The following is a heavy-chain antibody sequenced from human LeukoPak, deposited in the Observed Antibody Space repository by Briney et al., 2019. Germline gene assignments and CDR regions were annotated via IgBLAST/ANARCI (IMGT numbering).Heavy chain of an antibody. J-gene: IGHJ4*02. D-gene: IGHD2-2*02. V-gene: IGHV3-9*01. CDR2: ISWNSGST. CDR3: ARENAAYCSSTSCYRTQPPDY. CDR1: GFTFDDYA. Sequence: GGSLRLSCAASGFTFDDYAMHWVRQAPGKGLEWVSGISWNSGSTGYADSVKGRFTISRDNAKNSLYLQMNSLRAEDTALYYCARENAAYCSSTSCYRTQPPDYWGQGTLVTVSS.